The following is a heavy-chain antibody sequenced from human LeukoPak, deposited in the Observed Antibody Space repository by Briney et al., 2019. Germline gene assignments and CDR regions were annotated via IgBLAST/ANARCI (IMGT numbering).Heavy chain of an antibody. Sequence: SGGSLRLSCAASGFTFSSYAMSWVRQAPGKGLEWVSAISGSGGSTYYADSVKGRFTISRDNSKNTLYLQMSSLRAEDTAVYYCAKDLSSSWAKYYFDYWGQGTLVTVSS. CDR2: ISGSGGST. CDR3: AKDLSSSWAKYYFDY. D-gene: IGHD6-13*01. J-gene: IGHJ4*02. V-gene: IGHV3-23*01. CDR1: GFTFSSYA.